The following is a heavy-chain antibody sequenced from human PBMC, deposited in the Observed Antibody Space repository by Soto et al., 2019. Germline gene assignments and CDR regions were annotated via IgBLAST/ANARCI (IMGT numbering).Heavy chain of an antibody. CDR1: GYTFTSYG. V-gene: IGHV1-69*13. J-gene: IGHJ5*02. CDR3: ARVSGYCSGGSCYRGWFDP. CDR2: IIPIFGTA. D-gene: IGHD2-15*01. Sequence: SVKVYCKASGYTFTSYGISWVRQAPGQGLEWMGGIIPIFGTANYAQKFQGRVTITADESTSTAYMELSSLRSEDTAVYYCARVSGYCSGGSCYRGWFDPSGQGTLVTVSS.